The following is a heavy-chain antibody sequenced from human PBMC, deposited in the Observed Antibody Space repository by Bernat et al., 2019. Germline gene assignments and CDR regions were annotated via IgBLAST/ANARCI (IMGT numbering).Heavy chain of an antibody. J-gene: IGHJ4*02. Sequence: QVQLVQSGAEVKKPGASVKVSCKASGYTFTGYYMHWVRQAPGQGLEWMGWINPNSGGTNYAQKFQGWVTMTGGTSISTAYMELSRLRSDDTAVYYCAGDKGFGEFSRGATFDYWGQGTLVTVSS. CDR1: GYTFTGYY. CDR2: INPNSGGT. D-gene: IGHD3-10*01. V-gene: IGHV1-2*04. CDR3: AGDKGFGEFSRGATFDY.